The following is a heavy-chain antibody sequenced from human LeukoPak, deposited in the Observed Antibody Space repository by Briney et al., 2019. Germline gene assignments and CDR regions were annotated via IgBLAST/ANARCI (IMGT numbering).Heavy chain of an antibody. CDR3: AKEALFRGVHGNYSGY. D-gene: IGHD3-10*01. CDR2: ISYDGSNT. J-gene: IGHJ4*02. CDR1: GFTFSGYG. V-gene: IGHV3-30*18. Sequence: PGGSLRPSCAASGFTFSGYGMHWVRQAPGKGLDWVALISYDGSNTYYADSVKGRFTISRDISNNTLYLQMNSLRPEDTAVYYCAKEALFRGVHGNYSGYWGQGTLVTVSS.